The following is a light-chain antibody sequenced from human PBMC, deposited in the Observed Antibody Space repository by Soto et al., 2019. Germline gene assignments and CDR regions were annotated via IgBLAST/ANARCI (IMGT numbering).Light chain of an antibody. CDR2: GAS. CDR3: QQSYGVPYT. J-gene: IGKJ2*01. CDR1: QSINTY. V-gene: IGKV1-39*01. Sequence: DIQMTQSPSSLSASVGDRVTITCRASQSINTYLNWYQQKPGKAPNLLIYGASNLQSGVPSRFTGSGSGTDFTLIISSLQPEDFASYWCQQSYGVPYTFGQGTKVEIK.